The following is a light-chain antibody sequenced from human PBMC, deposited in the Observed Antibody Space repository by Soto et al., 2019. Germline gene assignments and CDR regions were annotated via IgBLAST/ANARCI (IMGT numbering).Light chain of an antibody. V-gene: IGKV3-20*01. J-gene: IGKJ1*01. CDR3: QQYGSSTLT. Sequence: EIVLTHSACTLSLSPGERATLSCRASQCFXSSYLAWDQQKPGQAPRLRXYAASSSANGIPDSFSGSGSGTDFTRPISRLEPEYCVSYYCQQYGSSTLTFGQGTKV. CDR2: AAS. CDR1: QCFXSSY.